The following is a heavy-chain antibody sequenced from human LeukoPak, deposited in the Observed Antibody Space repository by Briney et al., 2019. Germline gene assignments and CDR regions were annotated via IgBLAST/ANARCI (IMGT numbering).Heavy chain of an antibody. Sequence: ASETLSLTCTVSGGSISSNYWSWIRQPPGKGLEWIGHIYYSGSTNYNPSLKSRVTISVDTSKKQFSLKLSSVTAADTAVYYCAELSPGSYFDLWGRGTLVTVSS. V-gene: IGHV4-59*08. J-gene: IGHJ2*01. CDR1: GGSISSNY. CDR3: AELSPGSYFDL. CDR2: IYYSGST. D-gene: IGHD3-10*01.